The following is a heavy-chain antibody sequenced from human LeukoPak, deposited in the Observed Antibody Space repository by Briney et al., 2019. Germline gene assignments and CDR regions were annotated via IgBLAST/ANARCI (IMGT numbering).Heavy chain of an antibody. J-gene: IGHJ4*02. CDR2: ISSSSSYI. V-gene: IGHV3-21*01. Sequence: GGSLRLSCAASGFTFSSYSMNWVRQAPGKGLEWVSSISSSSSYIYYADSVKGRFTISRDNAKNSLYLQMHSLRAEDTAVYYCARVEDSSSWCFDYWGQGTLVTVSS. D-gene: IGHD6-13*01. CDR1: GFTFSSYS. CDR3: ARVEDSSSWCFDY.